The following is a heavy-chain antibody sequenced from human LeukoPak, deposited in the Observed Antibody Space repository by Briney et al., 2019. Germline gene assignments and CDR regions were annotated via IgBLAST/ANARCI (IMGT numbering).Heavy chain of an antibody. CDR2: ISGSSGLT. Sequence: GGSLRLSCAASGFTFSNYAMSWVRQAPGRGLEWVSAISGSSGLTYYADSVKGRFTISRDNSKNTLFLQMNSLRAEDTAVYYCAKALVPAHWGQGTLVTVSS. D-gene: IGHD2-2*01. CDR1: GFTFSNYA. V-gene: IGHV3-23*01. J-gene: IGHJ4*02. CDR3: AKALVPAH.